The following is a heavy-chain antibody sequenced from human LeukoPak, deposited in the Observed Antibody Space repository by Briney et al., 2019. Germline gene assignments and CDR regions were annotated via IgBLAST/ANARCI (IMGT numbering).Heavy chain of an antibody. D-gene: IGHD5-18*01. CDR2: ISWNSGSI. CDR1: GFTFDDYA. CDR3: AKDTAPSPYYFDY. Sequence: PGGSLRLSCAASGFTFDDYAMHWVRHAPGKGLEWVSGISWNSGSIGYADSVKGRFTISRDNAKNSLYLQMNSLRTEDTALYYCAKDTAPSPYYFDYWGQGTLVTVSS. J-gene: IGHJ4*02. V-gene: IGHV3-9*01.